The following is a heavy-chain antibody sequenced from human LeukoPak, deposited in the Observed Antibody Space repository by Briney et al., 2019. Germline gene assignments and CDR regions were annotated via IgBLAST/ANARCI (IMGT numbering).Heavy chain of an antibody. J-gene: IGHJ4*02. D-gene: IGHD3-22*01. CDR3: ARDLYRIVVVPHYFDY. CDR2: IKQDGSEK. Sequence: GGPLRLSCAASGFTFSSYWMSWVRQAPGKGLEWVANIKQDGSEKYYVDSVKGRFTISRDNAKNSLYLQMNSLRAEDTAVYYCARDLYRIVVVPHYFDYWGQGTLVTVSS. V-gene: IGHV3-7*01. CDR1: GFTFSSYW.